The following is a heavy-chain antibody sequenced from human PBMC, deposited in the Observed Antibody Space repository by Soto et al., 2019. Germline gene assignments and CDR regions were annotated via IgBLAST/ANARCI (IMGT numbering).Heavy chain of an antibody. D-gene: IGHD3-22*01. CDR3: ARGDFDRSGNYNAGWFAP. Sequence: QVQLVQSGAEVKKPGASVKVSCKASGYTFTAYYMHWLRQAPGQVLEWMGWINPNSGGTNYAQRFQGRVTVTNDTSISTTYMELSSLGSDDTAVYYCARGDFDRSGNYNAGWFAPWGQGTLVTVSS. J-gene: IGHJ5*02. CDR1: GYTFTAYY. CDR2: INPNSGGT. V-gene: IGHV1-2*02.